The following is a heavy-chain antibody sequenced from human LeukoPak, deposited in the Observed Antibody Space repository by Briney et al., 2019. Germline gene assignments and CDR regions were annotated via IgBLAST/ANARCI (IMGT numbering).Heavy chain of an antibody. CDR1: GYTFTSYD. V-gene: IGHV1-8*01. CDR3: ARGPPNWGYDY. CDR2: MSPNSGDT. D-gene: IGHD7-27*01. J-gene: IGHJ4*02. Sequence: ASVKVSCKAPGYTFTSYDFNWVRQATGQRPEWMGWMSPNSGDTGYAQKFQDRVTMTRNTSISTAYMELSSLRSDDTAVYYCARGPPNWGYDYWGPGTLVTVSS.